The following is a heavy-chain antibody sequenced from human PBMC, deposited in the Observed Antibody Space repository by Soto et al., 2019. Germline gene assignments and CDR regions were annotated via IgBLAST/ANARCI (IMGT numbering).Heavy chain of an antibody. CDR2: INPFDGSR. CDR1: GYIFTSYY. V-gene: IGHV1-46*03. Sequence: ASVKVSCKASGYIFTSYYIHWVRQAPGQGLEWMGWINPFDGSRMFAQSFQGRVTMTRDTSTSTVYMEVSSLRSEDTVVYYCFRADPVEISPFDHLGQGTLFTVSS. D-gene: IGHD1-1*01. CDR3: FRADPVEISPFDH. J-gene: IGHJ4*02.